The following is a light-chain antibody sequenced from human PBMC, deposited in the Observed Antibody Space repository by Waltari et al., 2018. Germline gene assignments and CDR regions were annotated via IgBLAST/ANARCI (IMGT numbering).Light chain of an antibody. V-gene: IGKV1-5*03. CDR2: EGV. CDR1: QSISSW. CDR3: QQYHSFPYT. Sequence: DIQMTQSPSTLSASVGDRATIICRASQSISSWLAWYQQKPGKAPELLVYEGVRLERGVPSRFSGSGSGTEFTLTINSLQPDDFATYYCQQYHSFPYTFGQGTKLEI. J-gene: IGKJ2*01.